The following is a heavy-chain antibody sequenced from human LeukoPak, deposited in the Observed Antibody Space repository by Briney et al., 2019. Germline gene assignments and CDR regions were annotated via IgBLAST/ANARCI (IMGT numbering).Heavy chain of an antibody. CDR1: GFTFSSYE. J-gene: IGHJ4*02. CDR2: ISSSGSTI. Sequence: PGGSLRLSCAASGFTFSSYEMNWVRQAPGKGLEWVSYISSSGSTIYYADSVKGRFTISRDNAKNSLYLQMNSLRAEDTAVYYCARDRIVGATFDYWGQGTLVTVSS. CDR3: ARDRIVGATFDY. V-gene: IGHV3-48*03. D-gene: IGHD1-26*01.